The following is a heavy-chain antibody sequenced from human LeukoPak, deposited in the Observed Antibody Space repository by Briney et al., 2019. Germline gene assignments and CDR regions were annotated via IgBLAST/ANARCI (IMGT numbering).Heavy chain of an antibody. CDR2: ISSSSSYI. J-gene: IGHJ5*02. CDR3: ARGTRVAANLHTA. D-gene: IGHD2-15*01. CDR1: GFTFSSYS. Sequence: GGSLRLSCAASGFTFSSYSMTWVRQAPGKGLEWVSSISSSSSYIYYADSVKGRFTISRDNAKNSLYLQMNSLRAEDTAVYYCARGTRVAANLHTAWGQGTLVTVSS. V-gene: IGHV3-21*01.